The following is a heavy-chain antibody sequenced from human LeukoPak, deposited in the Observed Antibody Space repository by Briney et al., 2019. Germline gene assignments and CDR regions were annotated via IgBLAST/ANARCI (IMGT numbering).Heavy chain of an antibody. Sequence: SETLSLTCAVYGGSFSGYYWSWIRQPPGKGLEWIGEINHSGSTNYNPSLKSRVTISVDTSKNQFSLKLSSVTAADTAVYYRARDSAVAGPNYYYYYGMDVWGQGTTVTVSS. D-gene: IGHD6-19*01. CDR1: GGSFSGYY. V-gene: IGHV4-34*01. J-gene: IGHJ6*02. CDR3: ARDSAVAGPNYYYYYGMDV. CDR2: INHSGST.